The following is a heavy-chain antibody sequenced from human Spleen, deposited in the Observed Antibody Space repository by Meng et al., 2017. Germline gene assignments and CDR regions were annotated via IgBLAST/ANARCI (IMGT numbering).Heavy chain of an antibody. J-gene: IGHJ5*02. CDR2: INHSGST. Sequence: QVRRQQAGAGLLQPSESLAPPCAVYGGSFSGYYWSWIRQPPGKGLEWIGEINHSGSTNYNPSLKSRVTISVDTSKNQFSLKLSSVTAADTAVYYCARGWWLATSNSNWFDPWGQGTLVTVSS. V-gene: IGHV4-34*01. CDR3: ARGWWLATSNSNWFDP. D-gene: IGHD6-19*01. CDR1: GGSFSGYY.